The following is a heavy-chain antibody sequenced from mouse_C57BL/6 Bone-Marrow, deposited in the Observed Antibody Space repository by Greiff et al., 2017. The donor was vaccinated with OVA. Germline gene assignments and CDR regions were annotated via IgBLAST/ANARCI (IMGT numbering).Heavy chain of an antibody. CDR3: ARGAY. V-gene: IGHV1-80*01. CDR1: GYAFSNYW. CDR2: IYPGDGDT. Sequence: VKLQESGAELVKPGASVKISCKASGYAFSNYWMNWVKQRPGQGLEWIGQIYPGDGDTNYNEKFKGKATLTSDKSSSTAYMQLSSLTSEDSAVYFCARGAYWGQGTLVTVSA. J-gene: IGHJ3*01.